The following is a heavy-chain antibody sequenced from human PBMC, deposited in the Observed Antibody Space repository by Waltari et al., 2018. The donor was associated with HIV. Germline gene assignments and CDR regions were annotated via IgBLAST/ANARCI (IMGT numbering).Heavy chain of an antibody. CDR3: ARHIVVVPAAMRGYYYGMDV. Sequence: QVQLQESGPGLVTPSQTLSLTCTVSGCSISSGDYSWSWIRQPPGKGLEWIGYIYYSGSTYYNPSLKSRVTISVDTSKNQFSLKLSSVTAADTAVYYCARHIVVVPAAMRGYYYGMDVWGQGTTVTVSS. D-gene: IGHD2-2*01. J-gene: IGHJ6*02. V-gene: IGHV4-30-4*01. CDR1: GCSISSGDYS. CDR2: IYYSGST.